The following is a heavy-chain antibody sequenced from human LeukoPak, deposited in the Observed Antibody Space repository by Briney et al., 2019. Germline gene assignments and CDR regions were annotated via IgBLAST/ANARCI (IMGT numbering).Heavy chain of an antibody. CDR3: ARGGPITIFGVVIPYYFDY. CDR2: INHSGST. D-gene: IGHD3-3*01. Sequence: SETLSLTCAVYGGSFSGYYWSWIRQPPGKGLEWIGEINHSGSTNYNPSLKSRVTISVDTSKNQFSLKLSSVTAADTAVYYCARGGPITIFGVVIPYYFDYWGQGTLVTVSS. J-gene: IGHJ4*02. CDR1: GGSFSGYY. V-gene: IGHV4-34*01.